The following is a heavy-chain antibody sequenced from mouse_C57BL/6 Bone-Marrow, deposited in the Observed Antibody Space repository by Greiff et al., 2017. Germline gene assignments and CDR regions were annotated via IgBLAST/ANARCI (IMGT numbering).Heavy chain of an antibody. J-gene: IGHJ2*01. CDR2: IHPNSGST. CDR3: ASNWDGY. CDR1: GYTFTSYW. V-gene: IGHV1-64*01. Sequence: VKVVESGAELVKPGASVKLSCKASGYTFTSYWMHWVKQRPGQGLEWIGMIHPNSGSTNYNEKFKSKATLTVDKSSSTAYMQLSSLTSEDSAVYYCASNWDGYWGQGTTLTVSS. D-gene: IGHD4-1*01.